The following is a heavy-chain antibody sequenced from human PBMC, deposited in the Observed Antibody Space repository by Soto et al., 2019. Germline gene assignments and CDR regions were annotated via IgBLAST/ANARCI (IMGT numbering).Heavy chain of an antibody. J-gene: IGHJ3*02. CDR1: GYTFTSYY. Sequence: ASVKVSCKASGYTFTSYYMHWVRQAPGQGLEWMGIINPSGGSTSYAQKFQGRVTMTRDTSTSTVYMELSSLRSEDTAVYYCASDILTDLDDFDIWGQGTMVTVSS. CDR2: INPSGGST. V-gene: IGHV1-46*03. CDR3: ASDILTDLDDFDI. D-gene: IGHD3-9*01.